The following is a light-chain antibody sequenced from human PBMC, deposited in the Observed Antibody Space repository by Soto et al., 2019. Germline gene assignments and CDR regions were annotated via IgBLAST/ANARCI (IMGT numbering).Light chain of an antibody. Sequence: QSVLTQPPSVSAAPGQKVSISCSGSSSSVGNNYVSWYQQLPGAAPKLLIYENNKRPSGIPDRFSGSKSGTSATLGITRLQTGDEAYYYCGTWDSRLRVVVFGGGTKLTVL. J-gene: IGLJ2*01. V-gene: IGLV1-51*01. CDR2: ENN. CDR3: GTWDSRLRVVV. CDR1: SSSVGNNY.